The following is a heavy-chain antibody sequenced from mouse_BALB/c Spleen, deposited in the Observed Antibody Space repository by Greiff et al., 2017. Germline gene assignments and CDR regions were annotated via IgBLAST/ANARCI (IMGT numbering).Heavy chain of an antibody. CDR1: GFSLSTSGMG. V-gene: IGHV8-8*01. CDR3: ARIEGRRITGTGAMDY. J-gene: IGHJ4*01. D-gene: IGHD4-1*01. Sequence: QVQLKESGPGILQPSQTLSLTCSFSGFSLSTSGMGVGWIRQPSGKGLEWLAHIWWDDVKRYNPALKSRLTISKDTSSSQVFLKIASVDTADTATYYCARIEGRRITGTGAMDYWGQGTSVTVSS. CDR2: IWWDDVK.